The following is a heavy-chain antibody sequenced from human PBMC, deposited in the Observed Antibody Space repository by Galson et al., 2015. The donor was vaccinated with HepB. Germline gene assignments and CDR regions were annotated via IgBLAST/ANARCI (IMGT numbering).Heavy chain of an antibody. J-gene: IGHJ2*01. CDR2: INLNSGSS. CDR3: ARGPSFGRSYWYLDL. Sequence: SVKVSCKASGYTFSNHYIHWVRQAPGQGLEWMGWINLNSGSSNYAWKFQGRVTMTSDPSITTAYMELTRLTSDDTAVFYCARGPSFGRSYWYLDLWGRGSLVTVSS. CDR1: GYTFSNHY. V-gene: IGHV1-2*02. D-gene: IGHD3/OR15-3a*01.